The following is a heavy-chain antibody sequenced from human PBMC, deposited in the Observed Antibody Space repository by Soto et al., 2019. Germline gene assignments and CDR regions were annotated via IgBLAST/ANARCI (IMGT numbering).Heavy chain of an antibody. CDR3: ARSPSMTTVSLDY. V-gene: IGHV3-21*01. Sequence: PGGSLRLSCAASGFTFSSYSMNWVRQAPGKGLEWVSSISSSSSYIYYADSVKGRFTISRDNAKNSLYLQMNSLRDEDTAVYYCARSPSMTTVSLDYWGQGTLVTVSS. J-gene: IGHJ4*02. CDR1: GFTFSSYS. D-gene: IGHD4-17*01. CDR2: ISSSSSYI.